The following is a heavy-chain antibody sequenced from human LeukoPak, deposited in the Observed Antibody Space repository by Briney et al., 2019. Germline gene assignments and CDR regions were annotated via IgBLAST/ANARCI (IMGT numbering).Heavy chain of an antibody. D-gene: IGHD6-19*01. CDR2: INPNSGDT. CDR1: GYTFTGYY. CDR3: ARTSGPMAGTKDY. Sequence: GASVKVSCKASGYTFTGYYIHWVRQAPGQGLEWMGWINPNSGDTNFAQKFQGRVTMTRDTSISTAYMELSRVTSDDTAVYYCARTSGPMAGTKDYWGQGTLVTVSS. J-gene: IGHJ4*02. V-gene: IGHV1-2*02.